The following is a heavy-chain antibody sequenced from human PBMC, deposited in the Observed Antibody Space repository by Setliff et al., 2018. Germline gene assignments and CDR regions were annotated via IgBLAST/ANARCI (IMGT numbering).Heavy chain of an antibody. CDR2: LYYGGNI. Sequence: SETLSLTCSVSGGAFSGSDYYWAWIRQPPGKSLEWTATLYYGGNIYYQPSLKGRVSLSLDTSTNKFSLYLELDSLRAEDTAIYYCAKYLKPDPGRNDAFDVWGQGTVVTVSS. CDR1: GGAFSGSDYY. J-gene: IGHJ3*01. CDR3: AKYLKPDPGRNDAFDV. D-gene: IGHD1-26*01. V-gene: IGHV4-39*07.